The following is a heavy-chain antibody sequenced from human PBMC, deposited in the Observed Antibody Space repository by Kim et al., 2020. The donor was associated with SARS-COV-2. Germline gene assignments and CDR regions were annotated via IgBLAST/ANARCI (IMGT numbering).Heavy chain of an antibody. CDR3: ARDRRAVRFGLSGVFDY. D-gene: IGHD3-10*01. V-gene: IGHV3-21*01. J-gene: IGHJ4*02. Sequence: GGSLRLSCAASGFTFSSYSMNWVRQAPGKGLEWVSSISSSSSYIYYADSVKGRFTISRDNAKNSLYLQMNSLRAEDTAVYYCARDRRAVRFGLSGVFDYWGQGTLVTVSS. CDR1: GFTFSSYS. CDR2: ISSSSSYI.